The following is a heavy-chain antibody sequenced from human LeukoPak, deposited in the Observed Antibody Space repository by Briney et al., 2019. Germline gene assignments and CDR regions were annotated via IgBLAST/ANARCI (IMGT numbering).Heavy chain of an antibody. D-gene: IGHD4-17*01. Sequence: TLSLTCTVSGGFISSGGYYWSWIRQHPGKGLEWIGYIYYSGSTYYNPSLKSRVTISVDTSKNQFSLKLSSVTAADTAVYYCARDSINYGDYVEEKRPTYYYGMDVWGQGTTVTVSS. CDR3: ARDSINYGDYVEEKRPTYYYGMDV. J-gene: IGHJ6*02. CDR1: GGFISSGGYY. CDR2: IYYSGST. V-gene: IGHV4-31*03.